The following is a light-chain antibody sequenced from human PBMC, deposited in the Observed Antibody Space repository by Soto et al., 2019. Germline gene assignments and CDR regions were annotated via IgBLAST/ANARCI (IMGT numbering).Light chain of an antibody. CDR3: HQYGGSLET. V-gene: IGKV3-20*01. CDR2: GAS. CDR1: QSITNNF. J-gene: IGKJ1*01. Sequence: DILLTQSPATLSLSPGERATLSCRASQSITNNFLAWYQHKPGQAPRLLIYGASTGASGIPDRFSGSGSGTDFTFAIDRLEPEDFAMYFCHQYGGSLETFGQGTKVDI.